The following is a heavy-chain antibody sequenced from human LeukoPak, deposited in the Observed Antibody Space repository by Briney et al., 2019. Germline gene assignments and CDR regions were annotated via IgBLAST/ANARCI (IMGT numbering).Heavy chain of an antibody. J-gene: IGHJ4*02. CDR2: ISGSGGST. D-gene: IGHD3-10*01. Sequence: PGGSLRLSCAASGFTFSSYAMSWVRQAPGKGLEWVSAISGSGGSTYYADSVKGRFTISRDNSKNTLYLQMNSLRAEDTAVYYCAKYIGVYGSGSYSYDYWGQGTLVTVSS. V-gene: IGHV3-23*01. CDR1: GFTFSSYA. CDR3: AKYIGVYGSGSYSYDY.